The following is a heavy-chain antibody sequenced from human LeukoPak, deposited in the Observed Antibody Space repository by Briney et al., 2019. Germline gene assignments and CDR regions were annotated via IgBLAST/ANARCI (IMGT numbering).Heavy chain of an antibody. Sequence: SETLSLTCTVSGGSISSYYWSWIRQPPGKGLEWIGYIYYSGSANYNPSLKSRVTISVDTSKNQFSLKLSSVTAADTAVYYCATWGSSHRTDAFDIWGQGTMVTVSS. D-gene: IGHD3-16*01. CDR1: GGSISSYY. V-gene: IGHV4-59*01. J-gene: IGHJ3*02. CDR3: ATWGSSHRTDAFDI. CDR2: IYYSGSA.